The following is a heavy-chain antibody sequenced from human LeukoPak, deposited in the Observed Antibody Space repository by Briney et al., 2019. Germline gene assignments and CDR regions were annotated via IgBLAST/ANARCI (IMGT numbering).Heavy chain of an antibody. CDR1: GFTFSSYS. Sequence: GGSLRLSCAASGFTFSSYSMNWVRQAPGKGLEWASSISSSSSYIYYADSAKGRFTISRDNAKNSLYLQMNSLRAEDTAVYYCARFALKTPPTDWGQGTLVTVSS. CDR3: ARFALKTPPTD. CDR2: ISSSSSYI. V-gene: IGHV3-21*01. J-gene: IGHJ4*02.